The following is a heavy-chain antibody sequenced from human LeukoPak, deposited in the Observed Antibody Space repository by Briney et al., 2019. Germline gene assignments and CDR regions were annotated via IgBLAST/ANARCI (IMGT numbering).Heavy chain of an antibody. CDR2: IYSGGST. CDR3: ARPAVGANWGSRNGMGV. Sequence: PGGSLRLSCAASGFTVSSNYMSWVRQAPGKGLEWVSVIYSGGSTYYADSVKGRFTISRDNSKNTLYLQMNSLRAEDTAVYYCARPAVGANWGSRNGMGVWGQGTTVTVSS. D-gene: IGHD7-27*01. J-gene: IGHJ6*02. CDR1: GFTVSSNY. V-gene: IGHV3-53*01.